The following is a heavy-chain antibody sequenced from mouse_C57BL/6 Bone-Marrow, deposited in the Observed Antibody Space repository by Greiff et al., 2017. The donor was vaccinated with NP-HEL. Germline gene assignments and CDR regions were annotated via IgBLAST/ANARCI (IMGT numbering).Heavy chain of an antibody. CDR3: ARCSSLMDY. J-gene: IGHJ4*01. CDR1: GYTFTDYY. D-gene: IGHD1-1*01. CDR2: INPNNGGT. V-gene: IGHV1-26*01. Sequence: VQLQQSGPELVKPGASVKISCKASGYTFTDYYMNWVKQSHGKSLEWIGDINPNNGGTSYNQKFKGKATLTVDKSSSTAYMELRSLTSEDSAVYYCARCSSLMDYWGQGTSVTVSS.